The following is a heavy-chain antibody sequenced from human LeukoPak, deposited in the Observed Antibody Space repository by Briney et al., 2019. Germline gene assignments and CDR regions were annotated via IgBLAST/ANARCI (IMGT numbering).Heavy chain of an antibody. Sequence: SETLSLTCAVYGGSFSGYYWSWIRQPPGKGLEWIGEINHSGSTNYNPSLKSRVTISADTSKNQFSLKLSSVTAADTAVYYCARGVGESRACGGAMLTFWGQGTLVTVSS. CDR2: INHSGST. D-gene: IGHD2-21*01. CDR3: ARGVGESRACGGAMLTF. V-gene: IGHV4-34*01. J-gene: IGHJ4*02. CDR1: GGSFSGYY.